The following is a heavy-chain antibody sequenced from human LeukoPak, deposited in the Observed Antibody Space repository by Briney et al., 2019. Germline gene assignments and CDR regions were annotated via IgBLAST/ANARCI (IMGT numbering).Heavy chain of an antibody. CDR2: ISRSGSTK. V-gene: IGHV3-11*04. J-gene: IGHJ6*03. CDR3: AKGGGYEAQYYYYYLDV. D-gene: IGHD5-12*01. Sequence: GGSLRLSCAASGFTFSDYNMRWIRQAPGKGLEWVSSISRSGSTKYYADSVKGRFTISRDNSKNTLYLQMRSLRAEDTAVYYCAKGGGYEAQYYYYYLDVWGKGTTVTISS. CDR1: GFTFSDYN.